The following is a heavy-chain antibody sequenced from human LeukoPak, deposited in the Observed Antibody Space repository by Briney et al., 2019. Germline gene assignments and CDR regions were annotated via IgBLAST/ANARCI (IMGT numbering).Heavy chain of an antibody. CDR2: ISAYNGNT. Sequence: ASVKVSCKASGYTFTSYGISWVRQAPGQGLELMGWISAYNGNTNYAQKLQGRVTMTTDTSTSTAYMELRSLRSDDTAVYSCARSTYYDFWSGYLFDYWGQGTLVTVSS. J-gene: IGHJ4*02. CDR3: ARSTYYDFWSGYLFDY. D-gene: IGHD3-3*01. CDR1: GYTFTSYG. V-gene: IGHV1-18*01.